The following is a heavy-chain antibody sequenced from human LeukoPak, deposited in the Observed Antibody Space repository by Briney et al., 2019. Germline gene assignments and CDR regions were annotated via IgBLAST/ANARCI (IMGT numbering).Heavy chain of an antibody. D-gene: IGHD2-15*01. J-gene: IGHJ4*02. CDR1: GGSITSSPYY. CDR3: ARLSSMTYCSGGSCSRGGYDY. V-gene: IGHV4-39*01. Sequence: SETLSLTCTVSGGSITSSPYYWGWIRQAPGKALEWIANIYYSGTTAYNPSLKSRVTISVDTPQNQFSLVLSSVTAADTAVYYCARLSSMTYCSGGSCSRGGYDYWGQGTLVTVSS. CDR2: IYYSGTT.